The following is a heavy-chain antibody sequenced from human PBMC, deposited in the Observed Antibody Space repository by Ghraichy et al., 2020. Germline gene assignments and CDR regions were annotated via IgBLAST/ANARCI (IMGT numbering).Heavy chain of an antibody. D-gene: IGHD6-19*01. CDR2: IYWDDDK. Sequence: QTLSLTCTFSGFSLSTSGVGVGWIRQPPGKALEWLALIYWDDDKRYSPSLKSRLTITKDTSKNQVVLTMTNMDPVDTATYYCAHSASSGWFHYYYGMDVWGQGTTVTVSS. CDR3: AHSASSGWFHYYYGMDV. V-gene: IGHV2-5*02. J-gene: IGHJ6*02. CDR1: GFSLSTSGVG.